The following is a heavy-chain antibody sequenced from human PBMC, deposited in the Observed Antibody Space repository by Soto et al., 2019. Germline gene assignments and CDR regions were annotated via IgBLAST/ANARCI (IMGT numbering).Heavy chain of an antibody. V-gene: IGHV3-23*01. CDR2: VSGSGSST. D-gene: IGHD3-9*01. CDR1: GFSFSNYA. J-gene: IGHJ4*02. Sequence: EVQLLESGGGLVQPGGSLRLSCAASGFSFSNYAMSWVRQAPGKGLEWVSSVSGSGSSTYYADSGKGRFTISRDNSKNTVSLQMNSLRAEDTAVYFCAKLPQYETLTGYLNYSDYWGPGILVTVSS. CDR3: AKLPQYETLTGYLNYSDY.